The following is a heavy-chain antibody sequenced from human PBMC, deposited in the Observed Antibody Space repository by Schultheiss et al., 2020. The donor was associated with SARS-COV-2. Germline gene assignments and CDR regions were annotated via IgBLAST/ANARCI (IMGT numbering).Heavy chain of an antibody. V-gene: IGHV4-34*09. CDR2: INHSGST. D-gene: IGHD1-1*01. Sequence: SQTLSLTCAVYGGSFSGYYWSWIRQPPGKGLEWIGEINHSGSTNYNPSLKSRVTISVDTSKNQFSLKLSSVTAADTAVYYCARDTLDEGYYYYGMDVWGQGTTVTVSS. CDR3: ARDTLDEGYYYYGMDV. CDR1: GGSFSGYY. J-gene: IGHJ6*02.